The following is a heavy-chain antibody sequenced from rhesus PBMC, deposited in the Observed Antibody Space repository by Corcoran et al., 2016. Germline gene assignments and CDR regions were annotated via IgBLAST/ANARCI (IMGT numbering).Heavy chain of an antibody. CDR2: INIGGDST. CDR1: GFTFSTSY. CDR3: ARSNDLDY. V-gene: IGHV3S25*01. Sequence: EVQLVESGGGLVQPGGSLRLSCAASGFTFSTSYMYLVSQSPGEGLEWISVINIGGDSTYYADSVKGRFTISRENSNNILSLQMNSLRTEDTAVYYCARSNDLDYWGQGVLVTVSS. D-gene: IGHD4-29*01. J-gene: IGHJ4*01.